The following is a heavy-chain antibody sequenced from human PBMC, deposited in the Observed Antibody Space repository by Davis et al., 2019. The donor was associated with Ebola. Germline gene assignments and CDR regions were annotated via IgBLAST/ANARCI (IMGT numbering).Heavy chain of an antibody. D-gene: IGHD2-2*01. CDR1: GFTFSSYG. CDR2: ISYDGSNK. CDR3: ARDQVDIVVVPGYGMDV. V-gene: IGHV3-30*03. J-gene: IGHJ6*02. Sequence: GESLKISCAASGFTFSSYGMHWVRQAPGKGLEWVAVISYDGSNKYYADSVKGRFTISRDNSKNTLYLQMNSLRAEDTAVYYCARDQVDIVVVPGYGMDVWGQGTTVTVSS.